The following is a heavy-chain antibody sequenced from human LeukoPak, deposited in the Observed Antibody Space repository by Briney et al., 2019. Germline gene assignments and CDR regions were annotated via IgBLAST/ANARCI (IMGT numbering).Heavy chain of an antibody. D-gene: IGHD3-22*01. CDR3: ARAWYYYDSSGYYPFDY. Sequence: SETLSLTCAVYGGSFSGYYWSWIRQRPGKGLECVGEINHSGSTNYNPSLKSRVTISVDTSKNQFSLKLSSVTAADTAVYYCARAWYYYDSSGYYPFDYWGQGTLVTVSS. J-gene: IGHJ4*02. CDR2: INHSGST. CDR1: GGSFSGYY. V-gene: IGHV4-34*01.